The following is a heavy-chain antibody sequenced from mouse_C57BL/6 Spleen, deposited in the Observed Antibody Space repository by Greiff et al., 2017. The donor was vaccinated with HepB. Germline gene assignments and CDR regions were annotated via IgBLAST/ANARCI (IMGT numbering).Heavy chain of an antibody. CDR1: GYTFTSYW. J-gene: IGHJ2*01. Sequence: VQLQQPGAELLRPGSSVKLSCKASGYTFTSYWMDWVKQRPGQGLEWIGNIYPSDSETHYNQKFKDKATLTVDKSSSTAYMQLSSLTSEDSAVYYCAREGRYFDYWGQGTTLTVSS. D-gene: IGHD3-3*01. CDR3: AREGRYFDY. CDR2: IYPSDSET. V-gene: IGHV1-61*01.